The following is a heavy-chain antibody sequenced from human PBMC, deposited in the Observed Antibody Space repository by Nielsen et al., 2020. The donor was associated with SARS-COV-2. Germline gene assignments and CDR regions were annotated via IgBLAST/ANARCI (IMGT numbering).Heavy chain of an antibody. CDR2: IYYPGIYRGIT. D-gene: IGHD4-17*01. V-gene: IGHV4-59*13. CDR3: ARFYGDGPFDY. CDR1: GDSISGYY. Sequence: ETLSLTCSVSGDSISGYYWNWIRQPPGKGLEWIGYIYYPGIYRGITNYHPSLNSRVTISLDTSKNQFSLDLTSVTAADTAVYYCARFYGDGPFDYWGQGTLVTVPS. J-gene: IGHJ4*02.